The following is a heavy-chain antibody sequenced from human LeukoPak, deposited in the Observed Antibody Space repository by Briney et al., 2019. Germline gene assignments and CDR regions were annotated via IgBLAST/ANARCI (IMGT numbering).Heavy chain of an antibody. Sequence: GGSLRLSCAASGFTFSSYWMHWVRQAPGKGLVWVSRINTDGSSTSYADSVKGRFTISRDNAKNTLYLQMNSLRAEDTAVYYCARAQFSVDTAMVDYWGQGTLVTVSS. J-gene: IGHJ4*02. D-gene: IGHD5-18*01. CDR3: ARAQFSVDTAMVDY. V-gene: IGHV3-74*01. CDR2: INTDGSST. CDR1: GFTFSSYW.